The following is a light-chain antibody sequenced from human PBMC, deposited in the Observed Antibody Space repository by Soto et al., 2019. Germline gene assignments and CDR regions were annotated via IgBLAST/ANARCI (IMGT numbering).Light chain of an antibody. CDR2: DSS. V-gene: IGKV1-33*01. Sequence: DIQMTQSPSSLSASVGDRVTITCQASHDIKKYLNWYQEKPGKAPKLLIYDSSNLQTGVPSRFSGSRSGTHVTFTSSSLQPADIATYYCQRSDSLPPTCDQGTRLDIK. CDR3: QRSDSLPPT. CDR1: HDIKKY. J-gene: IGKJ5*01.